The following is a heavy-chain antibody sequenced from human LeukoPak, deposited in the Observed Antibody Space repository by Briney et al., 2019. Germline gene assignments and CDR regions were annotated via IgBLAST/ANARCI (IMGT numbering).Heavy chain of an antibody. D-gene: IGHD2-2*01. CDR3: ARDTFQPGLIDS. J-gene: IGHJ4*02. CDR1: GFTFSRYA. CDR2: INTDSSDI. V-gene: IGHV3-21*05. Sequence: GGSLRLSCAASGFTFSRYAMSWVRQAPGKGLEWVSYINTDSSDIHYADSVKGRFTISRDNARNTLYLQLSSLRAEDSAVYYCARDTFQPGLIDSWGQGTLVTVSS.